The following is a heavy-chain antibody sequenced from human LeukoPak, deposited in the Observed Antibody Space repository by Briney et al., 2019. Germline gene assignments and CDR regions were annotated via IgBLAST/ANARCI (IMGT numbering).Heavy chain of an antibody. CDR3: ARDLDPLYYYDSSGYSHIDY. D-gene: IGHD3-22*01. Sequence: GGSLRLSCAAPGFTFSSYSMNWVRQAPGKGLEWVSSISSSSSYIYYADSVKGRFTISRDNAKNSLYLQMNSLRAEDTAVYYCARDLDPLYYYDSSGYSHIDYWGQGTLVTVSS. CDR2: ISSSSSYI. J-gene: IGHJ4*02. CDR1: GFTFSSYS. V-gene: IGHV3-21*01.